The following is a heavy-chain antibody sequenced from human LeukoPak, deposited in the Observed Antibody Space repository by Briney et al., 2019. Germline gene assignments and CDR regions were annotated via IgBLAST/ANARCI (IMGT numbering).Heavy chain of an antibody. Sequence: GGSLRLSCAASGFTFSTYALSWVRQAPGKGLEWVSSIRGSDGSTYYADSVKGRFAISRDNSKNTLYLQMNSLRAEDTAVYYCAIPTGIVVPGPDYWGQGTLVTVSS. V-gene: IGHV3-23*01. CDR3: AIPTGIVVPGPDY. CDR2: IRGSDGST. CDR1: GFTFSTYA. J-gene: IGHJ4*02. D-gene: IGHD6-19*01.